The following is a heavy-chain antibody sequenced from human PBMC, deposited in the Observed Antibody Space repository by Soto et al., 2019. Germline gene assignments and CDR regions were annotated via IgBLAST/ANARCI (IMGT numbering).Heavy chain of an antibody. CDR1: GFTVSSNY. Sequence: GESLKISCAASGFTVSSNYMSWVRQAPGKGLEWVSVIYSGGSTYYADSVKGRFTISRHNSKNTLYLQMNSLRAEDTAVYYCARTNSLGYCSSTSCYADYWGQGTLVTVSS. D-gene: IGHD2-2*01. J-gene: IGHJ4*02. CDR3: ARTNSLGYCSSTSCYADY. V-gene: IGHV3-53*04. CDR2: IYSGGST.